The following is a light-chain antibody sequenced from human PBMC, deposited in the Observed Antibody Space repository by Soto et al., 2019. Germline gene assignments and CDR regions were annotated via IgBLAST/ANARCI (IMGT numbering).Light chain of an antibody. CDR1: SSDVGGYNY. J-gene: IGLJ1*01. CDR2: DVS. CDR3: SSYAGSNNV. V-gene: IGLV2-8*01. Sequence: QSVLTRPPSASGSPGQSVTISCTGTSSDVGGYNYVSWYQQHPGKAPKLMIYDVSKRPSGVPDRFSGSKSGNTASLTVSGLQAEDEADYYCSSYAGSNNVFGTGTKVTVL.